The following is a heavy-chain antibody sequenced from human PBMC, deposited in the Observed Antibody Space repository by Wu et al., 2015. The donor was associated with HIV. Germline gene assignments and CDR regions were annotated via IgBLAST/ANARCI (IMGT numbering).Heavy chain of an antibody. Sequence: QVHLVQSGAEVKKPGASVKVSCKASGYTFTGYYMHWVRQAPGQGLEWMGWINPNSGGTNYAQKFQGRVTMTRDTSISTAYMELNRLLSDDTAVYYCARVVPGPMPYADYWGQGTLVTVSS. CDR1: GYTFTGYY. V-gene: IGHV1-2*02. D-gene: IGHD2-2*01. J-gene: IGHJ4*02. CDR3: ARVVPGPMPYADY. CDR2: INPNSGGT.